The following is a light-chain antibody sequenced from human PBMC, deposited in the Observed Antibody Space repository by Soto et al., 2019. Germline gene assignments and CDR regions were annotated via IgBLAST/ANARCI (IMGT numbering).Light chain of an antibody. J-gene: IGKJ5*01. V-gene: IGKV2-30*02. CDR2: KVS. CDR3: MQGTHWPIT. CDR1: QSLVHSDGIAY. Sequence: VLMTQSHVSLPVTLGQPASISCRPNQSLVHSDGIAYFSWFQQRPGRSPRRLIYKVSNRDSGVPARFSGSGSGTDFALKISRVEAEDVGVYYCMQGTHWPITFGQGTRLEIK.